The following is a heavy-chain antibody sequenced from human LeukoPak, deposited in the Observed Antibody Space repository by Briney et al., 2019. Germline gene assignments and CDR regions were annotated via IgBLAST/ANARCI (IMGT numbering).Heavy chain of an antibody. CDR2: ISSSSSYI. V-gene: IGHV3-21*01. Sequence: GGSLRLSCAASGFTFSSYSMNWVRQAPGKGLEWVSSISSSSSYIYYADSVKGRFTISRDNAKNSLYLQMNSLRAEDTAVYYCARGSGGSWSFNYYFDYWGQGTLVTVSS. CDR3: ARGSGGSWSFNYYFDY. D-gene: IGHD6-13*01. J-gene: IGHJ4*02. CDR1: GFTFSSYS.